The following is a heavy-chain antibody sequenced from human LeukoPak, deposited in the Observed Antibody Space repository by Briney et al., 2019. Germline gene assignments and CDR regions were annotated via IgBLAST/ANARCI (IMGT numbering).Heavy chain of an antibody. D-gene: IGHD3-10*01. V-gene: IGHV3-23*01. CDR2: ISGSGGDT. CDR1: GFTFNNYA. Sequence: GGSLRLSCAASGFTFNNYAMSWVRQAPEKGLEWVSGISGSGGDTYYPDSVKGRFTISRDNSKNTLYLQMNSLRAEDTAVYYCAKRYYYASGSYYQEYYFDYWGQGTLVTVSS. J-gene: IGHJ4*02. CDR3: AKRYYYASGSYYQEYYFDY.